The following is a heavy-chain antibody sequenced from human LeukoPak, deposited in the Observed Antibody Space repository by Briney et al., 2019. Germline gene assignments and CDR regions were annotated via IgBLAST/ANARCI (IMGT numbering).Heavy chain of an antibody. Sequence: ASVKVSCKASGYTFTSYGISWMRQAPGQGLEWMGWISAYNGNTNYAQKLQGRVTITADESTSTAYMELSSLRSEDTAVYYCARSPDSSSRAIDYWGQGTLVTVSS. CDR1: GYTFTSYG. CDR3: ARSPDSSSRAIDY. D-gene: IGHD6-6*01. CDR2: ISAYNGNT. J-gene: IGHJ4*02. V-gene: IGHV1-18*01.